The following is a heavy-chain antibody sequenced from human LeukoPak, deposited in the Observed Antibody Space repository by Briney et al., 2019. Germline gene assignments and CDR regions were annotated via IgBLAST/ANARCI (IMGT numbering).Heavy chain of an antibody. CDR2: ITSSGGNT. V-gene: IGHV3-23*01. Sequence: GGSLRLSCSASGFTFSTTAMTWVRQAPGKGLEWVSTITSSGGNTYYADSVKGRFTLSRDNSKNTLCLQMGSLRADDTAVYYCARGTSSSPTDYWGQGTLVTVSS. D-gene: IGHD6-6*01. CDR1: GFTFSTTA. J-gene: IGHJ4*02. CDR3: ARGTSSSPTDY.